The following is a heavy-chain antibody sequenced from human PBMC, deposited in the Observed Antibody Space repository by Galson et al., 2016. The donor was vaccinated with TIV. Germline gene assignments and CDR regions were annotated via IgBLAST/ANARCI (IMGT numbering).Heavy chain of an antibody. J-gene: IGHJ4*02. CDR1: GFSLSTRAMG. CDR3: AHRNYHDERGFSTPGWGH. CDR2: VYWDGYK. D-gene: IGHD3/OR15-3a*01. Sequence: PALVKPTQTLTLTCTFSGFSLSTRAMGVGWIRQPPGKALDWLALVYWDGYKRYSPSLQSRLTVTEDTFKNQVVLTMTNVDPMDTATYYCAHRNYHDERGFSTPGWGHWGQGTLVTVSS. V-gene: IGHV2-5*02.